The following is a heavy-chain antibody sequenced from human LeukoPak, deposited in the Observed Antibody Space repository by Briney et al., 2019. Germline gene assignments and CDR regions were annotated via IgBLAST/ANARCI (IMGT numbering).Heavy chain of an antibody. CDR2: ITYSSSYI. CDR3: ARDTTTVTTRFPKVSFGY. V-gene: IGHV3-21*01. D-gene: IGHD4-17*01. CDR1: GFTFRRYS. Sequence: PGRTLGLSCAASGFTFRRYSVNGVTGARAKGLEGGSYITYSSSYINYANSVKGRFTKSRDNAKTSMYLQMNSLRAEDTAVYYCARDTTTVTTRFPKVSFGYWGQGTLVTVSS. J-gene: IGHJ4*02.